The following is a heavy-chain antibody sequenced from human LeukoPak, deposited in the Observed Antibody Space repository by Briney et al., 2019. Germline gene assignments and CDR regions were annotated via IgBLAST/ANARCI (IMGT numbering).Heavy chain of an antibody. V-gene: IGHV3-74*01. CDR1: GFIFSSYW. J-gene: IGHJ5*02. CDR3: VRGPAAMGWFDP. Sequence: GGSLRLSCVASGFIFSSYWMHWVRQAPGKGLVWLSRIKTDGSTTDYADSVKGRFTISRDNAENTLYLQMNSLRPEDTAVYFCVRGPAAMGWFDPWGQGTLVTVSS. D-gene: IGHD2-2*01. CDR2: IKTDGSTT.